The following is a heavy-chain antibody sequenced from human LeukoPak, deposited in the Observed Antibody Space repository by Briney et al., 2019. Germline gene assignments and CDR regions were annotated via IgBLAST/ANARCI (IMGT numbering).Heavy chain of an antibody. Sequence: QSGGSLRLSCAASGFTFSSYEMNWVRQAPGKGLEWVSYISSSGSTIYYADSVKGRFTISRDNAKNSLYLQMNSPRAEDTAVYYCGADYYGLPWGQGTLVTVSS. D-gene: IGHD3-10*01. CDR2: ISSSGSTI. V-gene: IGHV3-48*03. CDR1: GFTFSSYE. CDR3: GADYYGLP. J-gene: IGHJ5*02.